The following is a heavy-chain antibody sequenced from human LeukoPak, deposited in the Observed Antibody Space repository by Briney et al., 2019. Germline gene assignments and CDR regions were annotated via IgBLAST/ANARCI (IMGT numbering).Heavy chain of an antibody. CDR1: GYTFTGYY. CDR3: AKVGLAVAGTATSKLLVPLDY. CDR2: INPNSGGT. V-gene: IGHV1-2*06. D-gene: IGHD6-19*01. Sequence: ASVKVSCKASGYTFTGYYMYWVRQAPGQGLEWMGRINPNSGGTNYAQKFPGRVTMTRDTSTSTAYMELSRLTSDDTAVYYCAKVGLAVAGTATSKLLVPLDYWGQGTLVTVSS. J-gene: IGHJ4*02.